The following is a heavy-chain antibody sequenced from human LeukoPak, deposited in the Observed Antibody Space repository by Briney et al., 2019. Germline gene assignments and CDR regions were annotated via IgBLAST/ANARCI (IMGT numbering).Heavy chain of an antibody. CDR2: ISGSGRTT. CDR3: ANTGYSSAWSASGY. Sequence: GGSLRLSCAASGSTFSSYAMSWVRQAPGKGLEWVSTISGSGRTTYYADSVKGRLSISRDNSKNTLFLQMDSLRAEDTAVYYCANTGYSSAWSASGYWGQGTLVTVSS. J-gene: IGHJ4*02. CDR1: GSTFSSYA. V-gene: IGHV3-23*01. D-gene: IGHD6-19*01.